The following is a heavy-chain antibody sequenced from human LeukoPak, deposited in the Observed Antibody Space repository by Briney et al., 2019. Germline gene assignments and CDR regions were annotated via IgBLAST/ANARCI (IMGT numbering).Heavy chain of an antibody. CDR1: GGSISSYY. CDR3: ARTVDTPEMAYWWSYAFDI. D-gene: IGHD2-8*02. V-gene: IGHV4-4*07. CDR2: IYTSGST. J-gene: IGHJ3*02. Sequence: SETLSLTCTVSGGSISSYYWSWIRQPAGKGLEWIGRIYTSGSTNYNPSLKSRVTMSVDTSKNQFSLKLSSVTAADTAVYYCARTVDTPEMAYWWSYAFDIWGQGTMVTVSS.